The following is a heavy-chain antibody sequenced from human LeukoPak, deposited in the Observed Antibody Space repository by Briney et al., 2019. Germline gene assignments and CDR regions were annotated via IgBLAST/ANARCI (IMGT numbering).Heavy chain of an antibody. J-gene: IGHJ5*02. V-gene: IGHV1-69*01. Sequence: SSLKLSCKASRGTFSSYAISWVRQAPGQGHEWIGGIIPIFGIANYAQKFQGRVTITADESTSTAYMELSSLRSEDTAVYYCAREVVVAATYNWFDPWGQGTLVTVSS. D-gene: IGHD2-15*01. CDR3: AREVVVAATYNWFDP. CDR1: RGTFSSYA. CDR2: IIPIFGIA.